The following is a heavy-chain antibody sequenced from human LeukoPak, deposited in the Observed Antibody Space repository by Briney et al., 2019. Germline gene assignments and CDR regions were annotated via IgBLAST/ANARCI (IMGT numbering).Heavy chain of an antibody. CDR3: AELGITMIGGV. CDR1: GFSITNYW. V-gene: IGHV3-7*01. J-gene: IGHJ6*04. CDR2: IRQGGGEK. D-gene: IGHD3-10*02. Sequence: PGGSLRLSCVASGFSITNYWMSWVRQAPGKGLEWVAKIRQGGGEKYYVDSVKGRFTISRDNAKNSLYLQMNSLRAEDTAVYYCAELGITMIGGVWGKGTTVTISS.